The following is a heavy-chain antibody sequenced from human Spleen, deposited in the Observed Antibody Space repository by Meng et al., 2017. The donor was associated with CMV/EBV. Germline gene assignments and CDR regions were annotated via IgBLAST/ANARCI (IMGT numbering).Heavy chain of an antibody. D-gene: IGHD2-21*01. CDR3: ARDHFGDGYDC. Sequence: LSCAASGFTFSTYTMHWVRQAPGKGLEWVSSITTSSSFIYYADSLKGRFTISRDNAQNSLLLQMNSLRADDTALYFCARDHFGDGYDCWGQGTLVTVSS. CDR2: ITTSSSFI. CDR1: GFTFSTYT. J-gene: IGHJ4*02. V-gene: IGHV3-21*01.